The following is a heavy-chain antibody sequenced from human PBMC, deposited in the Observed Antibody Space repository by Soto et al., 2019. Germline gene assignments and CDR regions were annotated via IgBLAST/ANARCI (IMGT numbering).Heavy chain of an antibody. D-gene: IGHD2-15*01. CDR3: AIDPGYCSGGSCYYSWFDP. J-gene: IGHJ5*02. CDR1: GGTFSSYA. CDR2: IIPIFGTA. Sequence: SVKVSCKASGGTFSSYAISWVRQAPGQGLEWMGGIIPIFGTANYAQKFQGRVTITADESTSTAYMELSSLRSEDTAAYFCAIDPGYCSGGSCYYSWFDPWGQGTLVTVSS. V-gene: IGHV1-69*13.